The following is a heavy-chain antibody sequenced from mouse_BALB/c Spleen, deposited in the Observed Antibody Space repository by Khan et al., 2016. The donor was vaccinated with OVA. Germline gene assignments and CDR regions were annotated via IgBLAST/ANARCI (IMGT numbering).Heavy chain of an antibody. J-gene: IGHJ2*01. CDR2: TNPTNGRT. CDR1: GYTFTSYW. V-gene: IGHV1S81*02. CDR3: ARIKKIVATYFDY. D-gene: IGHD1-1*01. Sequence: QVQLQQPGAELVKAGASVKMSCKASGYTFTSYWMHWVKQRPGQGLEWFAETNPTNGRTYYNEKFKSKATLTVDKSSSTAYNILSGQTSEDSAVYYCARIKKIVATYFDYWGQGTTLTVSS.